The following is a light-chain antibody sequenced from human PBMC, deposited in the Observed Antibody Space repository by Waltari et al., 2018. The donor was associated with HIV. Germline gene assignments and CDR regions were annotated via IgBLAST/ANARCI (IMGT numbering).Light chain of an antibody. CDR2: GAS. CDR1: QSVSSN. CDR3: QQYNNWPRT. V-gene: IGKV3D-15*01. Sequence: EIVMTQSPATPSVSTGERDTLACRASQSVSSNLAWYQQKLGQAPRLLIYGASTRATGTPARFSGSGSGTDFTLTISSLQSEDCAVYYCQQYNNWPRTFGQGTKLEIK. J-gene: IGKJ2*01.